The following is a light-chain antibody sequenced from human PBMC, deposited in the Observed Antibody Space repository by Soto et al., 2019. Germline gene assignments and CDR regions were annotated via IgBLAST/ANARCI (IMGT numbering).Light chain of an antibody. CDR2: DVS. V-gene: IGKV1-5*01. J-gene: IGKJ2*01. CDR3: QQYKVYPYT. Sequence: DIQMTQSPSTLSASIGDRVTTTGRASQSINGRLAWYQQKPGRPPKLLIYDVSFLESGVPSRFSGSGSGTDFNLTISSLRPDDFATFYCQQYKVYPYTFGQGTRLDIQ. CDR1: QSINGR.